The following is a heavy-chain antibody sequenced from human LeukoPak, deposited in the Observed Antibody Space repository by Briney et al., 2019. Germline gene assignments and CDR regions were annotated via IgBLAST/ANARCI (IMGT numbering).Heavy chain of an antibody. J-gene: IGHJ4*02. V-gene: IGHV3-23*01. D-gene: IGHD3-22*01. CDR3: AKRGVVIRVILVGFHKQAYYFDS. CDR1: GITLSNYG. Sequence: GGSLRLSCAVSGITLSNYGMSWVRQAPGKGLEWVAGISDTGGSTNYADSVKGRFTISRDNPNNTLYLQMNSLRAEDTAVYFCAKRGVVIRVILVGFHKQAYYFDSWGQGALVT. CDR2: ISDTGGST.